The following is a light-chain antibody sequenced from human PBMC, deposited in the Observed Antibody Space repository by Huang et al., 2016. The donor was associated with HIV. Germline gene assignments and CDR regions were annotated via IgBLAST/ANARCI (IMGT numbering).Light chain of an antibody. CDR1: QSFSSD. V-gene: IGKV3-11*01. CDR2: GAS. J-gene: IGKJ2*01. Sequence: EIVLTQSPATLSLSPGERATLACRASQSFSSDLDWYQQKAGQAPRLLIYGASNRATGIPARCSGSGSGTDFTLTISSLEPEDFAVYYCQQRSDWPRTFGQGTKLEIK. CDR3: QQRSDWPRT.